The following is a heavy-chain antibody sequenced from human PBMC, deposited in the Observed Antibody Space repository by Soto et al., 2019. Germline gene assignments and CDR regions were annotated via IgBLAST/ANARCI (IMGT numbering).Heavy chain of an antibody. D-gene: IGHD3-16*01. CDR2: IYTRGST. CDR3: PKGGAYYFDS. J-gene: IGHJ4*02. CDR1: GASITNFY. Sequence: PSETLSLTCPVSGASITNFYWSGIRQSAGKGLVWIGRIYTRGSTYYNPSLKSRVTMSIDTSKNQFSLTLSSAAAADTAVYNVPKGGAYYFDSWGQGLLVTVSS. V-gene: IGHV4-4*07.